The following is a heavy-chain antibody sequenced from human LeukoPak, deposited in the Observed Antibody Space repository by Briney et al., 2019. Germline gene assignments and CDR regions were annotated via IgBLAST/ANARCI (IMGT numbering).Heavy chain of an antibody. CDR2: ISPGGDIK. D-gene: IGHD5-12*01. J-gene: IGHJ4*02. Sequence: GGSLRLSCAASGFTFNRYGMNWVRQAPGKGLEWVSGISPGGDIKYYADSVKGRFVISRDNSKNTVYLQMNSLRVDDTARYYCAQDGAWLRFDHWGQGTLVTVSS. CDR1: GFTFNRYG. CDR3: AQDGAWLRFDH. V-gene: IGHV3-23*01.